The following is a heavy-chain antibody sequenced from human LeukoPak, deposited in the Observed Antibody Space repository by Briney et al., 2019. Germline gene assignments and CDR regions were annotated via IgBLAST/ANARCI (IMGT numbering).Heavy chain of an antibody. V-gene: IGHV3-23*01. J-gene: IGHJ4*02. CDR1: GFTFSSYA. D-gene: IGHD4-17*01. Sequence: GGSLRLSCTASGFTFSSYAMSWVRQAPGKGLEWVSAVSASGGTTYYADSVKGRFTISRDISRNTLLLQMNSLRPDDTAVHYCARTNPVYGDYDYWGKGTLVTVSS. CDR3: ARTNPVYGDYDY. CDR2: VSASGGTT.